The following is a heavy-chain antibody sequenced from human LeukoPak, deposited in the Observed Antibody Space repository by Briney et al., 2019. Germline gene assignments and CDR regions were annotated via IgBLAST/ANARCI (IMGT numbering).Heavy chain of an antibody. CDR1: GGSFSGYY. Sequence: SETLSLTCAVYGGSFSGYYWSWIRQPPGKRLEWIGEINHSGSTNYNPSLKSRVTISVDTSKNQFSLKLSSVTAADTAVYYCARASNRDCSSTSCYEYYYYYYGMDVWGQGTTVTVSS. D-gene: IGHD2-2*01. CDR3: ARASNRDCSSTSCYEYYYYYYGMDV. CDR2: INHSGST. V-gene: IGHV4-34*01. J-gene: IGHJ6*02.